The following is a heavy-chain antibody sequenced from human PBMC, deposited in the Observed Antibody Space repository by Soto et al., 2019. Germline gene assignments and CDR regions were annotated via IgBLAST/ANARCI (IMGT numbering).Heavy chain of an antibody. CDR2: ISYDGSNK. J-gene: IGHJ4*02. CDR3: AKARNPYYYDSSGYYPGFFDY. D-gene: IGHD3-22*01. V-gene: IGHV3-30*18. CDR1: GFTFSSYG. Sequence: GGSLRLSCAASGFTFSSYGMHWVRQAPGKGLEWVAVISYDGSNKYYADSVKGRFTISRDNSKNTLYLQMNSLRAEDTAVYYCAKARNPYYYDSSGYYPGFFDYWGQGTLVTVSS.